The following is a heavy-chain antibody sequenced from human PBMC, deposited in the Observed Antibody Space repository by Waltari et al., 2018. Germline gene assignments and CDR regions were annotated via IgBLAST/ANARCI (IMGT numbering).Heavy chain of an antibody. D-gene: IGHD2-15*01. CDR3: ARTMRGGGNY. V-gene: IGHV3-7*01. Sequence: EVQLVESGGGLVKPGGSLRLSCAASGFTFRTYLLNWVRQAPGKGLEWVANINQDGSEKYYVDSVKGRFTISRDNAKNSLYLQMNSLRVEDTAVYYCARTMRGGGNYWGQGTLVTVSS. CDR2: INQDGSEK. CDR1: GFTFRTYL. J-gene: IGHJ4*02.